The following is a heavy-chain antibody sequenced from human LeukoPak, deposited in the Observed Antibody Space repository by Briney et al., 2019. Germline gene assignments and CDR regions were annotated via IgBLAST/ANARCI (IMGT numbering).Heavy chain of an antibody. D-gene: IGHD3-10*01. J-gene: IGHJ4*02. CDR2: IRNSGTTI. CDR3: AREGAGVMVRGVILDF. CDR1: GLPLSNCE. V-gene: IGHV3-48*03. Sequence: GGSVRLSCAASGLPLSNCEMMWVRQPPGRGRVWLSYIRNSGTTIYYADSVKGRFTVSRDNAKNSLYLQMNSLRAEDTGLYYCAREGAGVMVRGVILDFWGQGALVTVSS.